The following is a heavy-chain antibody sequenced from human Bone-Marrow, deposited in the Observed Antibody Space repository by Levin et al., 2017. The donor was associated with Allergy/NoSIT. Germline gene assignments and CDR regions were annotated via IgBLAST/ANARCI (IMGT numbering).Heavy chain of an antibody. J-gene: IGHJ4*02. CDR2: IWYDGSNK. Sequence: GGSLRLSCAASGFTFSSYGMHWVRQAPGKGLERVAVIWYDGSNKYYADSVKGRFTISRDNSKNTLYLQMNSLRAEDTAVYYCARDLEAAAGPGNIVVVTAAPNYWGQGTLVTVSS. CDR3: ARDLEAAAGPGNIVVVTAAPNY. CDR1: GFTFSSYG. V-gene: IGHV3-33*01. D-gene: IGHD2-21*02.